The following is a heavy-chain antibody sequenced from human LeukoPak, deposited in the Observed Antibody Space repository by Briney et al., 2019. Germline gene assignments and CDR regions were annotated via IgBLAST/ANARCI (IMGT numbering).Heavy chain of an antibody. Sequence: SETLSLTCTVSGGSISSGGYYWSWIRQPPGKGLEWIAYIYHSGSTYYNPSLKSRVTISVDRSKNQFSLKLSSVTAADTAVYYCARVSTSSPGYCSSTSCYRGLLRFDYWGQGTLVTVSS. J-gene: IGHJ4*02. V-gene: IGHV4-30-2*01. CDR2: IYHSGST. D-gene: IGHD2-2*01. CDR3: ARVSTSSPGYCSSTSCYRGLLRFDY. CDR1: GGSISSGGYY.